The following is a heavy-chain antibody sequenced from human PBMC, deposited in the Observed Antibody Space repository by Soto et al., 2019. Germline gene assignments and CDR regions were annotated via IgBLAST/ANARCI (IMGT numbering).Heavy chain of an antibody. V-gene: IGHV4-59*01. J-gene: IGHJ4*02. CDR2: IYYSGST. CDR1: GGSISSYY. CDR3: ARGLVDTAMVRDTKCAFDD. D-gene: IGHD5-18*01. Sequence: PXETLSLSCTVSGGSISSYYWSWIRQPPGKGLEWIGYIYYSGSTNYNPSLKSRVTISVDTSKNQFSLKLSSVTAEDTAVYYCARGLVDTAMVRDTKCAFDDWSQGTLVTVSS.